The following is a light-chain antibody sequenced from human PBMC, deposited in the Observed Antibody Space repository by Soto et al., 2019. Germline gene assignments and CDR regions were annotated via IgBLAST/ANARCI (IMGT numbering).Light chain of an antibody. V-gene: IGKV2-24*01. CDR2: MIS. Sequence: EIVMTQTPLSSPVTLGQPASISCRSSQSLVHSDGNTYLSWLHQRPGQPPRLLIYMISNRFSGVPDRFSSSGAETDFTLKISRVDAEDVGVYYCMQATQPYTFGQGTKLEIK. J-gene: IGKJ2*01. CDR3: MQATQPYT. CDR1: QSLVHSDGNTY.